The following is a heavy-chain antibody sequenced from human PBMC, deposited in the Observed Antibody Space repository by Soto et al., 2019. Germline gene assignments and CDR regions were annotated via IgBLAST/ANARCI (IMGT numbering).Heavy chain of an antibody. V-gene: IGHV3-53*01. D-gene: IGHD6-13*01. Sequence: EVQLVESGGGLIQPGGSLRLSCAASGFTVSSNYMSWVRQAPGKGLEWVSVIYSGGSTYYADSVKGRFTISRDNSKNTRYLQMNSLRAEDTAVYYCARGIAAAGALYDYWGQGTLVTVSS. J-gene: IGHJ4*02. CDR3: ARGIAAAGALYDY. CDR2: IYSGGST. CDR1: GFTVSSNY.